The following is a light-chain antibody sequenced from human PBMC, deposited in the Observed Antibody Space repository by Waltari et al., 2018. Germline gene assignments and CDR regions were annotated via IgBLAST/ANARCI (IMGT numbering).Light chain of an antibody. Sequence: DIFLTQSPGTLSLSPAEGATLSCRASQSISRFLAWYQQKPGQAPRLLIYDASTRATGIPDRFSVSGSGTDFSLTISRLEPEDFAVYYCQKYGTLPATFGQGTKVEIK. CDR1: QSISRF. CDR3: QKYGTLPAT. J-gene: IGKJ1*01. CDR2: DAS. V-gene: IGKV3-20*01.